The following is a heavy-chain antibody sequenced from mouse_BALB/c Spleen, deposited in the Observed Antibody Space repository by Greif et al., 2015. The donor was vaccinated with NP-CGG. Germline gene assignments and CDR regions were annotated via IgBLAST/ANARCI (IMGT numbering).Heavy chain of an antibody. CDR1: GFNIKDTY. Sequence: EVQLVESGAELVKPGASVKLSCTASGFNIKDTYMHWVKQRPEQGLEWIGRIDPANGNTKYDPKFQGKATITADTSSNTPSLPLRRLTSEDTAVYFCARNHGFAYWRQGTLVTLSA. V-gene: IGHV14-3*02. J-gene: IGHJ3*01. CDR2: IDPANGNT. CDR3: ARNHGFAY.